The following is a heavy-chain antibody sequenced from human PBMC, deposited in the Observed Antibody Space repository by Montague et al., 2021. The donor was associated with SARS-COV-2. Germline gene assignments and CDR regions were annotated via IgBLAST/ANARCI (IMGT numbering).Heavy chain of an antibody. D-gene: IGHD2-15*01. CDR2: INHSGST. J-gene: IGHJ6*02. CDR3: ARGSGCSGGSCYSEWDPYYYYGMDV. V-gene: IGHV4-34*01. CDR1: GGSISSFY. Sequence: SETLSLTCTVSGGSISSFYWNWFRQPPGKGLEWIGEINHSGSTNYNPSLKSRVTISVDTSKNQFSLKLSSVTAADTAVYYCARGSGCSGGSCYSEWDPYYYYGMDVWGQGTTVTV.